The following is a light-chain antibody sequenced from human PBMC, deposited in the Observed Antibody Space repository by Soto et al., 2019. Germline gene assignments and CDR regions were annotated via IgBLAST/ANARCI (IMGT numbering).Light chain of an antibody. CDR3: AAWDDSLNGRGV. CDR2: STN. J-gene: IGLJ3*02. V-gene: IGLV1-44*01. CDR1: SSNIGSNT. Sequence: QSVLTQPPSASGTPVQRVTISCSGSSSNIGSNTVNWYQQLPGTAPKLLIYSTNQRPSGVPDRFSGSRSGTSAPLAISGLQSEDEGDYYCAAWDDSLNGRGVFGGGTKRTVL.